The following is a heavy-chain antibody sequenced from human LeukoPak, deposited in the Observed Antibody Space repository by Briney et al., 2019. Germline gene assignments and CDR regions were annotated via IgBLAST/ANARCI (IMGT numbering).Heavy chain of an antibody. CDR3: ARHDPYCSSTSCPPYYYGMDV. CDR2: IYIGESDT. CDR1: GCRFTSYW. D-gene: IGHD2-2*01. Sequence: GGSLQISCKGSGCRFTSYWIGWVRKLPGKGLEWMGIIYIGESDTIYSPSFQGQLTISADKSTSTAYLQWSSLKASDTAMYYCARHDPYCSSTSCPPYYYGMDVWGQGTTVTVSS. J-gene: IGHJ6*02. V-gene: IGHV5-51*01.